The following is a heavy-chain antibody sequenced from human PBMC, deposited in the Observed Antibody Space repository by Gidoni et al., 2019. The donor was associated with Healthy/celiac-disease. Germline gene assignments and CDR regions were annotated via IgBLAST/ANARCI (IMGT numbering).Heavy chain of an antibody. Sequence: EVQLVESGGGLVKHGGSLRLSCAASGFTFSSYSMNWVRQAPGKGLEWVSSISSSSSYIYYADSVKGRFTISRDNAKNSLYLQMNSLRAEDTAVYYCARETSGGYGDYPTEGYYYYGMDVWGQGTTVTVSS. D-gene: IGHD4-17*01. J-gene: IGHJ6*02. CDR1: GFTFSSYS. CDR3: ARETSGGYGDYPTEGYYYYGMDV. CDR2: ISSSSSYI. V-gene: IGHV3-21*01.